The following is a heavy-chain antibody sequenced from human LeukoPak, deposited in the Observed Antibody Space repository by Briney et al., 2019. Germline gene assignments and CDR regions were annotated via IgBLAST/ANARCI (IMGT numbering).Heavy chain of an antibody. Sequence: GGSLRLSCAASGFTFSSYGMHWVRQAPGKGLEWVAFIRYDGSNKYYADSVKSRFTISRDNSKNTLYLQMNSLRAEDTAVYYCAKDRKAAAGTALYYFDYWGQGTLVTVSS. CDR1: GFTFSSYG. CDR3: AKDRKAAAGTALYYFDY. V-gene: IGHV3-30*02. J-gene: IGHJ4*02. D-gene: IGHD6-13*01. CDR2: IRYDGSNK.